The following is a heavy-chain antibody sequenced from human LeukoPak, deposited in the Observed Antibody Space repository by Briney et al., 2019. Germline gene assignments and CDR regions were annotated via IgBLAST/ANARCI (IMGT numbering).Heavy chain of an antibody. CDR3: ASPGEKDYYFDY. CDR1: GYTFTIYY. J-gene: IGHJ4*02. Sequence: ASVKVSCKASGYTFTIYYMHWVRQRPGQGLEWMGIINPNGGSTRYAQKFQGRVTMTRDTSTSTVYMELSSLRSEDTAVYYCASPGEKDYYFDYWGQGTLVTVSS. D-gene: IGHD3-16*01. V-gene: IGHV1-46*01. CDR2: INPNGGST.